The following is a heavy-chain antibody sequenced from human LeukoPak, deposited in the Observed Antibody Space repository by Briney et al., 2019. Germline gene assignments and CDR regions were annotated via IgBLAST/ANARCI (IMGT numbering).Heavy chain of an antibody. CDR1: GFTFTNNF. V-gene: IGHV3-7*01. J-gene: IGHJ4*01. CDR2: IKQDGSEK. CDR3: ARGGFYFFDF. Sequence: GGSLRLSCAASGFTFTNNFMSWVRQVPGKGLEWVANIKQDGSEKTYADSVRGRFTIFRDNAKDSVYLQMNSLRAEDSAIYYCARGGFYFFDFWGQGTLVTVSS.